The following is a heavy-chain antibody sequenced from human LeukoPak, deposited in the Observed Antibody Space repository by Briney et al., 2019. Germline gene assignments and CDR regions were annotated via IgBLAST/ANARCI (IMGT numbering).Heavy chain of an antibody. CDR1: GYSENFYG. V-gene: IGHV1-18*01. J-gene: IGHJ4*02. CDR3: AGSLGYCTSNVCYLKY. CDR2: ISAQHGQT. Sequence: GASVKVSCKTSGYSENFYGITWVRQVAGPGLEWMGWISAQHGQTEYAPNSQDRVTMTTDTYTNTAYMELRSLRSDDTAVYYCAGSLGYCTSNVCYLKYWGQGTLVTVSS. D-gene: IGHD2-8*01.